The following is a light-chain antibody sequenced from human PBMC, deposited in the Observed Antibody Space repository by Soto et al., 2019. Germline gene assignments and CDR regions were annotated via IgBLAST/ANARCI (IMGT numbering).Light chain of an antibody. CDR3: LQHNSYPLT. J-gene: IGKJ4*01. Sequence: DIQMTQSPSSLSASVGDRVTITCRASQGIRNDLAWYQQKPGKAPKRLIYAASSLQSGVPSRFSGSGSGTEFTLTINSLQPEDFATYYCLQHNSYPLTFGGGTTVDIK. CDR1: QGIRND. CDR2: AAS. V-gene: IGKV1-17*01.